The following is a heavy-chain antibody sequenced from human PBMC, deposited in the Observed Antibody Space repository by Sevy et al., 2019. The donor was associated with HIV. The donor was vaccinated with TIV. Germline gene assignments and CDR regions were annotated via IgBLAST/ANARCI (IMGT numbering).Heavy chain of an antibody. CDR1: GLTFSTYG. V-gene: IGHV3-30*18. CDR2: ISGDGSNT. D-gene: IGHD5-18*01. Sequence: GGSLRLSCAASGLTFSTYGMHWVRQAPGKGLEWVALISGDGSNTYYAGSVTGRFTISRDNSKNTLYLQMNSLRADDTAMYYCAKTYADTTMDLYYCDSWGQGTLVTVSS. CDR3: AKTYADTTMDLYYCDS. J-gene: IGHJ4*02.